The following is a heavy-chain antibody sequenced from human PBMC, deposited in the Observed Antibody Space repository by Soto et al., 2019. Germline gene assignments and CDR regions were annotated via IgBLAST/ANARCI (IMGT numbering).Heavy chain of an antibody. CDR2: ISNTGGNT. Sequence: EVQLLESGGGLVQPGGSLRLSCAASGFTFSVYAMSWVRQSPGKGLEWVSGISNTGGNTFYADSVKGRFTISRDNSKNTLYLQINSLRGDDTAIYCCAKQPLQWGYFDCWGQGTLVTVSS. J-gene: IGHJ4*02. V-gene: IGHV3-23*01. CDR3: AKQPLQWGYFDC. D-gene: IGHD1-26*01. CDR1: GFTFSVYA.